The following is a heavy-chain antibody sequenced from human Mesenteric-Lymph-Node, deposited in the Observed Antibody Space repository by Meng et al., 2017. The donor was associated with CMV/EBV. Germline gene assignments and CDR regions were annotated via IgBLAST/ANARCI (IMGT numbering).Heavy chain of an antibody. J-gene: IGHJ4*02. CDR1: GYTCTSYA. D-gene: IGHD3-9*01. V-gene: IGHV1-3*01. Sequence: SGYTCTSYAMHWVRQAPGQRLEWMGWINAGNGNTKYSQKFQGRVTITRDTSASTAYMELSSLRSEDTAVYYCARARANYDILTGHGYWGQGTLVTVSS. CDR3: ARARANYDILTGHGY. CDR2: INAGNGNT.